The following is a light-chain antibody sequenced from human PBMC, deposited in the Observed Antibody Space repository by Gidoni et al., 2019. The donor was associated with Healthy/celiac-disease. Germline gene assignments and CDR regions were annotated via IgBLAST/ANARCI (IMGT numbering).Light chain of an antibody. CDR3: QQYGSSPQT. CDR1: QSVSSSY. CDR2: DAS. J-gene: IGKJ1*01. Sequence: EIVFTQSPATLSLSPVERATLSCGASQSVSSSYLAWYQQKPGLAPRLLIYDASSRATGLPDRFSGSGSGTDFTLTISRLEPEDFAVYYCQQYGSSPQTFGQGTKVEIK. V-gene: IGKV3D-20*01.